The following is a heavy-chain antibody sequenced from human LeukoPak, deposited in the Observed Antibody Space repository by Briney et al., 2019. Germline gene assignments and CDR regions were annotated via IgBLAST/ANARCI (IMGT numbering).Heavy chain of an antibody. Sequence: ASVKVSCKASGYTFTGYYMHWVRQAPGQGLEWMGWINPNSGGTNYAQEFQGRVTMTRDTSISTAYMELSRLRSDDTAVYYCASTSTYDAFDIWGQGTMVTVSS. V-gene: IGHV1-2*02. CDR1: GYTFTGYY. CDR3: ASTSTYDAFDI. D-gene: IGHD2/OR15-2a*01. J-gene: IGHJ3*02. CDR2: INPNSGGT.